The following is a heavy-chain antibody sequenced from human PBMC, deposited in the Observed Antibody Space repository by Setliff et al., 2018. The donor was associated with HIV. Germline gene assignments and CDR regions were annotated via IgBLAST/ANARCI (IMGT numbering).Heavy chain of an antibody. CDR1: GGSISSGSYY. J-gene: IGHJ4*02. D-gene: IGHD3-22*01. Sequence: PSETLSLTCTVSGGSISSGSYYWSWIRQPAGKGLEWIGHIYTSGSTSYNPSLKSRVTISVDTSKNQFSLKLSSVTAADTAVYYCARGGPYYYDSSGYSLGYWGQGTLVTVSS. CDR3: ARGGPYYYDSSGYSLGY. CDR2: IYTSGST. V-gene: IGHV4-61*09.